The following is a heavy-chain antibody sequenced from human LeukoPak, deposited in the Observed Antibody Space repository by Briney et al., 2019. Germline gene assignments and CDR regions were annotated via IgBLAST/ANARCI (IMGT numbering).Heavy chain of an antibody. V-gene: IGHV3-21*01. Sequence: GGSLRLSCAASGFTFSSDSMNWVREAPGKGLEWGSSISSSSSYIYYADSMKGRFTISRDNDKNSLYLQMNSLRAEDTAVYYCARDPAYYYGSGSYFDYWGQGPLVTVSS. J-gene: IGHJ4*02. D-gene: IGHD3-10*01. CDR2: ISSSSSYI. CDR1: GFTFSSDS. CDR3: ARDPAYYYGSGSYFDY.